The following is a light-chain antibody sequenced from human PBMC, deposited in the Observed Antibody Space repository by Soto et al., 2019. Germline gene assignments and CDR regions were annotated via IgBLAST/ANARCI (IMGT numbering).Light chain of an antibody. CDR3: QKYTNVPT. Sequence: DIQMTQSPSSLSASVGDRVTITCRASQGISNYLAWYQQIPGKVPKLLISAASTLQSGVPSWFSRSGSGTDFTLTISSRQPEDVATYYCQKYTNVPTFGGGTKVAIK. J-gene: IGKJ4*01. CDR1: QGISNY. CDR2: AAS. V-gene: IGKV1-27*01.